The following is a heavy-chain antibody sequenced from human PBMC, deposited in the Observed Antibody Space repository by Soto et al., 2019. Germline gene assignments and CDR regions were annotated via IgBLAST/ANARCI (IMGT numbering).Heavy chain of an antibody. CDR1: GYTFSTYT. V-gene: IGHV1-3*01. CDR2: INGGNDNT. J-gene: IGHJ5*02. Sequence: GASVKVSCKTSGYTFSTYTIHWVRQVPGQRLEWLGWINGGNDNTKYSQKFQGRVTITRDTSTSTAYMELRSLRSDDTAVYYCARDTHYYDSSGKEPDNWFDPWGQGTLVTVSS. CDR3: ARDTHYYDSSGKEPDNWFDP. D-gene: IGHD3-22*01.